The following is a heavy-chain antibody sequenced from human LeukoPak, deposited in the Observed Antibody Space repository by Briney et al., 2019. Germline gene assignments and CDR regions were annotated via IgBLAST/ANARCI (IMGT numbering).Heavy chain of an antibody. Sequence: SETLSLTCTVSGGSINNYFWSWIRQPPGKGLEWIGYIYYSGATKYNPSLKSRVTISIDTSKSQFSLKLNSVTAADTAVYYCARVPRYCISGTCLDYWGQGNLVTVSS. CDR2: IYYSGAT. V-gene: IGHV4-59*01. J-gene: IGHJ4*02. D-gene: IGHD2-15*01. CDR1: GGSINNYF. CDR3: ARVPRYCISGTCLDY.